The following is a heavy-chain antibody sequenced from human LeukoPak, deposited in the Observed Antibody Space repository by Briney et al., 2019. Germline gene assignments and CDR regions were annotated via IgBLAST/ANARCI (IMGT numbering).Heavy chain of an antibody. CDR3: ARVRTWYYFDY. CDR2: ISSSGSTI. Sequence: GGSLRLSCAASGFTFSSYEMNWVRQAPGKGLEWVSYISSSGSTIYYADSVKGRFTISRDNAKNSLYLQMNSLRAEDTAVYYCARVRTWYYFDYWGQGTLATVSS. J-gene: IGHJ4*02. D-gene: IGHD3/OR15-3a*01. V-gene: IGHV3-48*03. CDR1: GFTFSSYE.